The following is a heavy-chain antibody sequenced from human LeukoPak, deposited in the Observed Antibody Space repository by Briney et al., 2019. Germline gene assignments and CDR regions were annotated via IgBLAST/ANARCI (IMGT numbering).Heavy chain of an antibody. CDR2: ISAYNGNT. J-gene: IGHJ3*02. D-gene: IGHD2-2*02. CDR1: GYTFTSYG. CDR3: ARAQFYCSSTSCYKVDAFDI. Sequence: ASVKVSCKASGYTFTSYGISWVRQAPGQGLEWMGWISAYNGNTNYAQKLQGRVTMTTDTSTSTAYMELRSLRSDDTAVYYCARAQFYCSSTSCYKVDAFDIWGQGTMVTVSS. V-gene: IGHV1-18*01.